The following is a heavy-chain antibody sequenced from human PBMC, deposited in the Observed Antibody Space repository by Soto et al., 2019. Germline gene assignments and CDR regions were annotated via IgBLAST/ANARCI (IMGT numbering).Heavy chain of an antibody. CDR3: AKDMDVFWSGYYLRGYFDL. J-gene: IGHJ2*01. CDR2: ISGSGGDT. Sequence: EVQLLESGGGLVQPGGSLRLSCVVSGFTFSNYGMNWVRQAPGKGLEWVSGISGSGGDTYYVDSVRGRFTISRDNSKNTLYLQMDSLRAEDTAVYYCAKDMDVFWSGYYLRGYFDLWGRGTLVTVS. D-gene: IGHD3-3*01. V-gene: IGHV3-23*01. CDR1: GFTFSNYG.